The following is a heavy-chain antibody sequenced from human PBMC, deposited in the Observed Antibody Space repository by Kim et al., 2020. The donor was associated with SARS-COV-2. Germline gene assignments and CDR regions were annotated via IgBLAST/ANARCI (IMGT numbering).Heavy chain of an antibody. D-gene: IGHD2-15*01. CDR1: GFTFSSYW. CDR2: TNSDGSST. V-gene: IGHV3-74*01. CDR3: ARNGVVAFDY. Sequence: GGSLRLSCAASGFTFSSYWMHWVRQVPGKGLVWVSRTNSDGSSTSYADSVKGRFTISRDNAKNTLYLQMNSLRAEDTAVYYCARNGVVAFDYWGQGTLV. J-gene: IGHJ4*02.